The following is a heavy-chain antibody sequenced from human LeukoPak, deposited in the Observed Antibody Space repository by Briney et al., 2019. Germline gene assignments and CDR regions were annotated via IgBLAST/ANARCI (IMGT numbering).Heavy chain of an antibody. CDR1: GFTVSSNY. CDR2: IYSGGST. CDR3: ARDPAREGGYTYYFDY. V-gene: IGHV3-53*01. J-gene: IGHJ4*02. Sequence: GGSLRLSCAASGFTVSSNYMSWVRQAPGKGLEWVSVIYSGGSTYYADSVKGRFTISRDNSKNTLYLQMNSLRAEDTAVYYCARDPAREGGYTYYFDYWGQGTLVTVSS. D-gene: IGHD5-12*01.